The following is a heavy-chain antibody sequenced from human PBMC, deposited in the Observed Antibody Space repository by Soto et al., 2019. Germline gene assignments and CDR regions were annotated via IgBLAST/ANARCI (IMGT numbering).Heavy chain of an antibody. D-gene: IGHD6-25*01. J-gene: IGHJ6*03. CDR2: IKQDGSEK. Sequence: PGGSLRLSCAASVFTVRSYWMSWVRQAPGKWLEWLANIKQDGSEKXXVDSVKGPXTISRYNSKNSXYLQMXSLRAEDTAVYYCARESGDVWCKGTTVTVSS. CDR1: VFTVRSYW. CDR3: ARESGDV. V-gene: IGHV3-7*01.